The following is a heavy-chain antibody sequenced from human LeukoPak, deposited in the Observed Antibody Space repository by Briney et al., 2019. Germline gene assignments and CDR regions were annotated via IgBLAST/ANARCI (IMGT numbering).Heavy chain of an antibody. V-gene: IGHV3-23*01. J-gene: IGHJ4*02. Sequence: GGSLRLSCAASGFTFSSYAMSWVRQAPGKGLEWDSAISGSGGSTYYADSVKGRFTISRDNSKNTLYLQMNSLRAEDTAVYYCAKDLVYPRTVVIIGGAVAGSTGVYWGQGTLVTVSS. D-gene: IGHD6-19*01. CDR2: ISGSGGST. CDR3: AKDLVYPRTVVIIGGAVAGSTGVY. CDR1: GFTFSSYA.